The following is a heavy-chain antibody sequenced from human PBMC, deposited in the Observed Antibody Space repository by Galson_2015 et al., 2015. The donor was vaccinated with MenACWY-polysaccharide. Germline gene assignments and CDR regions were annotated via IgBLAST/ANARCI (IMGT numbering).Heavy chain of an antibody. J-gene: IGHJ3*01. CDR2: TSYDGTNK. D-gene: IGHD2-2*01. Sequence: SLRLSCAASGFSFRHYGLHWVRQAPGKGLEWVAVTSYDGTNKSYAESVKGRFTISRDNSKNTLFLQMNSLRAEDTALYYCAREGSSSVFHAFDVWGQGTMVIVSS. CDR3: AREGSSSVFHAFDV. CDR1: GFSFRHYG. V-gene: IGHV3-30-3*01.